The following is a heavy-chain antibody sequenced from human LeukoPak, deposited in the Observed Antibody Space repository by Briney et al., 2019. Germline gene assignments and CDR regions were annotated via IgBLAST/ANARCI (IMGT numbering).Heavy chain of an antibody. Sequence: GGSLRLSCAASGFTFSSYWMSWVRQAPGKGLEWVANIKQDGSEKYYVDSVKGRFTISRDNAKNSLYLQINSLRAEDTAVYYCARDPLRVVVVAATHWFDPWGQGTLVTVSS. CDR3: ARDPLRVVVVAATHWFDP. J-gene: IGHJ5*02. D-gene: IGHD2-15*01. CDR2: IKQDGSEK. CDR1: GFTFSSYW. V-gene: IGHV3-7*01.